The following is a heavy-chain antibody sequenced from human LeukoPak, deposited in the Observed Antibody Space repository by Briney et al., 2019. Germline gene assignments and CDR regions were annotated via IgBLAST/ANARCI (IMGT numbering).Heavy chain of an antibody. Sequence: GGSLRLSCAASGFTFRSYGMHWVRQAPGKGLEWMAFVRDDGSTKYYADSVKGRFTISRDNSKSTLLLQMNSLRAEDTAVYFCAKTVSSSWGFFDSWGQGTLVTVSS. J-gene: IGHJ4*02. CDR3: AKTVSSSWGFFDS. CDR1: GFTFRSYG. CDR2: VRDDGSTK. D-gene: IGHD6-6*01. V-gene: IGHV3-30*02.